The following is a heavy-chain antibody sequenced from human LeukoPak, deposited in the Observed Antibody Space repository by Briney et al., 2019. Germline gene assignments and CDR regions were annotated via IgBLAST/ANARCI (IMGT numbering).Heavy chain of an antibody. CDR1: GGTFSSYA. J-gene: IGHJ4*02. CDR2: IIPIFGTA. D-gene: IGHD7-27*01. CDR3: ARSGEAITGELGYFEY. Sequence: GSSVKVSCKASGGTFSSYAISWVRQAPGQGLEWMGGIIPIFGTANYAQKFQGRVTITADKSTSTAYMELSSLRSEDTAVYYCARSGEAITGELGYFEYWGQGTLVTVSS. V-gene: IGHV1-69*06.